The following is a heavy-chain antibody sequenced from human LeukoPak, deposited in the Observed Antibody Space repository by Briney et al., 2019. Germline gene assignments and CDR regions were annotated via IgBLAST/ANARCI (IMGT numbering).Heavy chain of an antibody. CDR3: ARDLGSYGFDY. J-gene: IGHJ4*02. D-gene: IGHD5-18*01. V-gene: IGHV4-59*01. Sequence: SETLSLTCTVSGGSISSYYWSWIRQPPGKGLEWIGYIYYSGSTNYNPSLKSRVTISVDTSKNQFSLKLSPVTAADTAVYYCARDLGSYGFDYWGQGTLVTVSS. CDR2: IYYSGST. CDR1: GGSISSYY.